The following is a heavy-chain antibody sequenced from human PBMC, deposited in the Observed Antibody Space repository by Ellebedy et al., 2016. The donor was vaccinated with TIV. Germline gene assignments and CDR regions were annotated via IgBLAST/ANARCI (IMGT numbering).Heavy chain of an antibody. CDR1: GYRFTNYW. CDR2: IYPGDSDT. J-gene: IGHJ4*02. CDR3: AKADGDYYFDY. Sequence: GESLKISCTGSGYRFTNYWIGWVRQMPGKGLEWMGIIYPGDSDTRYSPSFQGQVTISADKSINTAYLQWSSLKASDSAIYYCAKADGDYYFDYWGQGTLVTISS. D-gene: IGHD4-17*01. V-gene: IGHV5-51*01.